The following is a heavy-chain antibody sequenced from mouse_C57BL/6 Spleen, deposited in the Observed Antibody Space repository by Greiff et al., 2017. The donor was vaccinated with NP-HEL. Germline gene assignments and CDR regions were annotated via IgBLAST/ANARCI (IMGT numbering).Heavy chain of an antibody. V-gene: IGHV1-64*01. CDR3: ARCPITTVVATDY. CDR2: IHPNSGST. D-gene: IGHD1-1*01. Sequence: QVQLKQPGAELVKPGASVKLSCKASGYTFTSYWMHWVKQRPGQGLEWIGMIHPNSGSTNYNEKFKSKATLTVDKSSSTAYMQLSSLTSEDSAVYYCARCPITTVVATDYWGQGTTLTVSS. CDR1: GYTFTSYW. J-gene: IGHJ2*01.